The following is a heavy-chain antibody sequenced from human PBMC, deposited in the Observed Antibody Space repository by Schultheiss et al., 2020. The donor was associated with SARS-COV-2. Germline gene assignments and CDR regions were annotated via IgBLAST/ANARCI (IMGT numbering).Heavy chain of an antibody. Sequence: GGSLRLSCAASGFTFSSYSMNWVRQAPGKGLEWVSSISSSSSYIYYADSVKGRFTISRDNAKNSLYLQMNSLRAEDTAVYYCARDGGLAAAGTGDWFDPWGQGTLVTVSS. CDR3: ARDGGLAAAGTGDWFDP. V-gene: IGHV3-21*01. D-gene: IGHD6-13*01. CDR2: ISSSSSYI. CDR1: GFTFSSYS. J-gene: IGHJ5*02.